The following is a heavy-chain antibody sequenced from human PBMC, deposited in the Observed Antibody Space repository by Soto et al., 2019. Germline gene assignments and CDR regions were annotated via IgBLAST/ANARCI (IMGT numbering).Heavy chain of an antibody. V-gene: IGHV3-23*01. CDR2: TGLNGRTT. CDR3: ATVHSTSRSFGY. J-gene: IGHJ4*02. Sequence: GGSLRLSCAASGFPFSMSAMTWVRQAPGKGLEWVSTTGLNGRTTYYADSVKGRFTVSRDNTKNTLDLQMASLRAEDTAVYYCATVHSTSRSFGYWGQGTLVTVSS. D-gene: IGHD6-6*01. CDR1: GFPFSMSA.